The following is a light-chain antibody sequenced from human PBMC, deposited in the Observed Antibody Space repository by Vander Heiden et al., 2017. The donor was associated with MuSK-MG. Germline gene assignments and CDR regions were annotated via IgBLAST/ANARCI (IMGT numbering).Light chain of an antibody. CDR2: AAS. Sequence: DIQLTQSPSFLSASVGDRVTITCRASQGFSSHLAWYQQEPGKAPKLLIYAASTLQNGVPSRFSGSVSGTEFTLTINSLQPEDFATYYCQQLNSYPREVTFGPGTKVDIK. J-gene: IGKJ3*01. CDR3: QQLNSYPREVT. CDR1: QGFSSH. V-gene: IGKV1-9*01.